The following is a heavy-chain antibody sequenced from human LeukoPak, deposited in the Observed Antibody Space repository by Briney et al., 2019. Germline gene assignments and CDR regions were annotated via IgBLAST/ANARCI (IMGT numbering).Heavy chain of an antibody. Sequence: ASVKVSCKASGYTFTSYDINWVRQATGQGLEWMGWINPNSGGTNYAQKFQGRVTMTRDTSISTAYMELSRLRSDDTAVYYCAREASSDYYGSVSLLFDPWGQGTLVTVSS. CDR1: GYTFTSYD. D-gene: IGHD3-10*01. CDR3: AREASSDYYGSVSLLFDP. J-gene: IGHJ5*02. V-gene: IGHV1-2*02. CDR2: INPNSGGT.